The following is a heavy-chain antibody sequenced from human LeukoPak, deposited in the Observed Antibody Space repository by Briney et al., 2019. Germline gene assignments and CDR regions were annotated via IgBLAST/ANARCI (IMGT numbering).Heavy chain of an antibody. D-gene: IGHD6-13*01. J-gene: IGHJ4*02. CDR1: GGSISNYY. Sequence: SETLSLTCTVSGGSISNYYWNWIRQPPGKGLEWIGYISSRGSTNYNPSLKSRVTISVDTSKNQFSLKLSSVTAADTAVYYCARGPNIAAAGIDYWGQGTLVTVSS. CDR2: ISSRGST. CDR3: ARGPNIAAAGIDY. V-gene: IGHV4-4*09.